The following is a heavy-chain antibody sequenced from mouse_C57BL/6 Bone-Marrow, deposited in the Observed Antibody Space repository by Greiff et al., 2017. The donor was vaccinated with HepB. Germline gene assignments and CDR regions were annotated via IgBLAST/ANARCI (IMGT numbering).Heavy chain of an antibody. CDR2: ISNLAYSI. CDR3: ARRGTTVVATEHWYFDV. D-gene: IGHD1-1*01. CDR1: GFTFSDYG. Sequence: EVQRVESGGGLVQPGGSLKLSCAASGFTFSDYGMAWVRQAPRKGPEWVAFISNLAYSIYYADTVTGRFTISREKAKNTLYLEMSSLRSEDTAMYYCARRGTTVVATEHWYFDVWGTGTTVTVSS. J-gene: IGHJ1*03. V-gene: IGHV5-15*01.